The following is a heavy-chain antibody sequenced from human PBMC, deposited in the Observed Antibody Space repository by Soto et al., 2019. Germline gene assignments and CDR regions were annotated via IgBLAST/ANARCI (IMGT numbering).Heavy chain of an antibody. Sequence: EVQLLESGGGLVQPGESLRLSCAASGFTFSDYFMNWVRQAPGKGLEWVSGINKAGGTTQNADFVRGRFTISRDNSRNTLYLQMNSVRAEDTALYYCAKDLHWYGMDVWGQGTTVTVS. CDR3: AKDLHWYGMDV. J-gene: IGHJ6*02. CDR2: INKAGGTT. CDR1: GFTFSDYF. V-gene: IGHV3-23*01. D-gene: IGHD1-20*01.